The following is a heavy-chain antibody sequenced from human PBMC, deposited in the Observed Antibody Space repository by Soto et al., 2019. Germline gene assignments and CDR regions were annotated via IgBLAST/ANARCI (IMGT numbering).Heavy chain of an antibody. CDR1: GASISSYY. CDR2: IFVSGNT. D-gene: IGHD4-17*01. CDR3: ARDTPTTGSD. J-gene: IGHJ4*02. V-gene: IGHV4-4*07. Sequence: PPETLSLTCTVSGASISSYYWSWIRQPAGRGLEWIGRIFVSGNTNYNPSLKSRVTMSVDTSKNQFSLKLNSVTAADTAVYYCARDTPTTGSDWGQGTLVTVSS.